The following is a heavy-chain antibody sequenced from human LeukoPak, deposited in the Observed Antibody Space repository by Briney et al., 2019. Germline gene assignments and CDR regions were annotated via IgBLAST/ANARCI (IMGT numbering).Heavy chain of an antibody. J-gene: IGHJ5*02. D-gene: IGHD3/OR15-3a*01. CDR2: INHSGST. V-gene: IGHV4-34*01. CDR1: GGSFSGYY. Sequence: PSETLSLTCAVYGGSFSGYYWSWIRQPPGKGLEWIGEINHSGSTNYSPSLKSRVTISVDTSKSQFSLKLSSVTAADTAVYYCARGLDANPFDPWGQGTLVTVSS. CDR3: ARGLDANPFDP.